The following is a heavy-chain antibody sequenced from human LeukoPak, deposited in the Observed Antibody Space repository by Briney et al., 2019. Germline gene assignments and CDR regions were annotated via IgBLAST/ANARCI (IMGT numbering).Heavy chain of an antibody. CDR2: IIPILGIA. J-gene: IGHJ4*02. V-gene: IGHV1-69*04. Sequence: SVKVSYKASGGTFSSYAISWVRQAPGQGLEWMGRIIPILGIANYAQKFQGRVTITADKSTSTAYMELSSLRSEDTAVYYCARDDSYYYDSSGYYRYWGQGTLVTVSS. CDR1: GGTFSSYA. D-gene: IGHD3-22*01. CDR3: ARDDSYYYDSSGYYRY.